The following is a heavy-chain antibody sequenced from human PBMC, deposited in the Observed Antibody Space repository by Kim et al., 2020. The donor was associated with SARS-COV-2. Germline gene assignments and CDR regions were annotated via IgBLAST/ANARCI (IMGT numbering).Heavy chain of an antibody. J-gene: IGHJ4*02. Sequence: GGSLRLSCAASGFTFSSYGMHWVRQAPGKGLEWVAVISYDGSNKYYADSVKGRFTISRDNSKNTLYLQMNSLRAEDTAVYYCAKVGVVPAAIYDYWGQGTLVTVSS. CDR1: GFTFSSYG. D-gene: IGHD2-2*01. CDR2: ISYDGSNK. CDR3: AKVGVVPAAIYDY. V-gene: IGHV3-30*18.